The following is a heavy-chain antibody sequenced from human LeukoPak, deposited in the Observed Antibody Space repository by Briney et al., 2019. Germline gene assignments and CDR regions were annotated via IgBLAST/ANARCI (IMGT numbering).Heavy chain of an antibody. V-gene: IGHV3-33*06. J-gene: IGHJ4*02. CDR1: GFTFSNYE. D-gene: IGHD6-19*01. Sequence: GGSLRLSCAASGFTFSNYEMNWVRQAPGKGLEWVAVIWYDGSNKYYADSVKGRFTISRDNSKNTLYLQMDSLRAEDTAVYYCAKDREGEHWLAHLDYWGQGTLVTVSS. CDR2: IWYDGSNK. CDR3: AKDREGEHWLAHLDY.